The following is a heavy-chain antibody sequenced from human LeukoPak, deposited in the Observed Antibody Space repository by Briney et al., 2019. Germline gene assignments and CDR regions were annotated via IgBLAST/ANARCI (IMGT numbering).Heavy chain of an antibody. CDR2: ISGNGVTT. CDR3: ARDTNREQDI. V-gene: IGHV3-64*01. D-gene: IGHD3-3*01. CDR1: GFSFSGDY. Sequence: GGSLRLSCAASGFSFSGDYIHWVRQAPGKGLEYVSAISGNGVTTHYTNSVKGRFTISRDNSKNTVYLQMGSLSTEATAVYYCARDTNREQDIWGQGTTVTVSS. J-gene: IGHJ6*02.